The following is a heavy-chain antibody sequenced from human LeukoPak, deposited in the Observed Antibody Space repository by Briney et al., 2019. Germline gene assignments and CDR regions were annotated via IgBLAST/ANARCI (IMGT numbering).Heavy chain of an antibody. J-gene: IGHJ4*02. CDR3: AKVGGLGSFYRSPYFAY. CDR1: GFIFGDYA. CDR2: ISWNSDTI. Sequence: GRPLRLSCAAAGFIFGDYAMHWVRQAPGKGLEWVSGISWNSDTIGYADSVKGRFTISRDTAKNSLYLQMNSLRPEDTALYYCAKVGGLGSFYRSPYFAYWGQGTLVTVSS. V-gene: IGHV3-9*01. D-gene: IGHD3-10*01.